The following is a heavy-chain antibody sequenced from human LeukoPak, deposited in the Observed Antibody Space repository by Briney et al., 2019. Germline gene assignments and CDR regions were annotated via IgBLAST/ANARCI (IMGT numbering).Heavy chain of an antibody. D-gene: IGHD6-19*01. CDR2: IDPDSGGT. Sequence: ASVKVSCKASGYTFTAYYVHWVRQAPGQGLEWVGGIDPDSGGTKSEQKFQGRVTMTRDTSISTASVELSRLRSDDTAVYYCARAGLIAVAGTPLNYWGQGTLVTVSS. J-gene: IGHJ4*02. CDR1: GYTFTAYY. CDR3: ARAGLIAVAGTPLNY. V-gene: IGHV1-2*02.